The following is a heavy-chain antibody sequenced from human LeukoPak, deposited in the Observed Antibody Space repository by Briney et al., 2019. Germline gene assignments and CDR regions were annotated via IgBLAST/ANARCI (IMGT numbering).Heavy chain of an antibody. J-gene: IGHJ4*02. V-gene: IGHV3-30-3*01. CDR1: GFTFSSYA. CDR2: ISYDGSNK. D-gene: IGHD3-3*01. CDR3: AREASDFWSGQFDY. Sequence: HPGGSLRLSCAASGFTFSSYAMHWVRQAPGKGLEWVAVISYDGSNKYYADSVKGRFTISRDNSKNTLYLQMNSLRAEDTAVYYCAREASDFWSGQFDYWGQGTLVTVSS.